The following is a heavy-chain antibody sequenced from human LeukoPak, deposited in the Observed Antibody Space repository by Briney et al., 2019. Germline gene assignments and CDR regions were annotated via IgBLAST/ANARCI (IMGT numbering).Heavy chain of an antibody. D-gene: IGHD2-21*02. Sequence: GASVKVSCKASGYTFTGYYMHWVRQAPGQGLEWMGRINPNSGGTNYAQKFQGRVTMTRDTSSSTAYMELSRLRSDDTAVYYCARPYCGGDCNSDYWGQETLVTVSS. CDR1: GYTFTGYY. J-gene: IGHJ4*02. V-gene: IGHV1-2*06. CDR2: INPNSGGT. CDR3: ARPYCGGDCNSDY.